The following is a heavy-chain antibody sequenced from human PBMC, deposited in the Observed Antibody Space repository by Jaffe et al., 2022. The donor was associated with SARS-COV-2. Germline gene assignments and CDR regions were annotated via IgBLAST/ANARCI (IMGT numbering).Heavy chain of an antibody. J-gene: IGHJ4*02. CDR3: VKEGGWDNWNFFDY. Sequence: EVQLLESGGDLVQPGGSLRVSCAASGFTFSSYAMSWVRQAPGKGLEWVSGISGSGGTTYYAGSVKGRFTISRDNSKNTLSLHMNSLRVEDTALYYCVKEGGWDNWNFFDYWGQGTLVTVSS. CDR2: ISGSGGTT. CDR1: GFTFSSYA. V-gene: IGHV3-23*01. D-gene: IGHD1-20*01.